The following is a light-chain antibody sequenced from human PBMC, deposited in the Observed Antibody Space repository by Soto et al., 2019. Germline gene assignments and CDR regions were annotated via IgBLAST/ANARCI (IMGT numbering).Light chain of an antibody. CDR1: TSNIGAGYD. CDR2: PNS. V-gene: IGLV1-40*01. CDR3: QSYDSSLSGSEV. J-gene: IGLJ2*01. Sequence: QSVLTQPPSVSGAPGQRITISCTGSTSNIGAGYDVHWYQQLPGTDPKLLIYPNSNRPSRVPDRFSGSKSGTSASLAITGLQADDEADYYCQSYDSSLSGSEVFGGGTKLTVL.